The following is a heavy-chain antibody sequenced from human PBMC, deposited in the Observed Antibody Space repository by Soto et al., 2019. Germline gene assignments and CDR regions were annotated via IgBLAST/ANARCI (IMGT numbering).Heavy chain of an antibody. D-gene: IGHD3-3*01. V-gene: IGHV1-18*01. Sequence: ASVKVSCKASGYTFTSYGISWVRQAPGQGLEWMGLISAYNGNTNYAQKLQGRVTMTTDTSTSTAYMELRSLRSDDTAVYYCARVEAIFGVVITESFDYWGQGTLVTVSS. CDR1: GYTFTSYG. CDR2: ISAYNGNT. CDR3: ARVEAIFGVVITESFDY. J-gene: IGHJ4*02.